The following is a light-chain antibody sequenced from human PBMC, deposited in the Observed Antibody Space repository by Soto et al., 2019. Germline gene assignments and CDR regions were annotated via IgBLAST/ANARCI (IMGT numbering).Light chain of an antibody. J-gene: IGKJ2*01. V-gene: IGKV3-20*01. CDR3: QQYGSSVGT. Sequence: EIVLTQSPGTLSLSPGERATLSCRASQSVSSNYLVWYQQKPGQAPRLLIYGASSRATGNPDSFSGSGSGTDFTLTISRLEPEDYALYYCQQYGSSVGTFGQGTKLEIK. CDR1: QSVSSNY. CDR2: GAS.